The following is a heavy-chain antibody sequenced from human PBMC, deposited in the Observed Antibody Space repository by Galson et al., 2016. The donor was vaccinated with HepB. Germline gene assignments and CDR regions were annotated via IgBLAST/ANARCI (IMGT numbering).Heavy chain of an antibody. CDR2: INGGNGNT. Sequence: SVKVSCKASGYTFTSYAMHWVRQAPGQRLEWMGWINGGNGNTKYSQKFQGRVTITRDTSASTAYMELSSLRCEDTAVYYCARDGGRYWDYFDYWGQGTLVTVSS. V-gene: IGHV1-3*01. CDR3: ARDGGRYWDYFDY. J-gene: IGHJ4*02. D-gene: IGHD1-26*01. CDR1: GYTFTSYA.